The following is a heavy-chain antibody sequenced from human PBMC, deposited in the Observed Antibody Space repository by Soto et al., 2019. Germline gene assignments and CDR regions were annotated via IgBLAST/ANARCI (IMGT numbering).Heavy chain of an antibody. CDR3: ARVRRTESKMYVAS. CDR2: TYYSGST. V-gene: IGHV4-59*01. D-gene: IGHD4-4*01. Sequence: SETLSLTCTVSGGSMIAYYWNWMRQPPGKGLQWIGYTYYSGSTTYNPSLKSRVTISVDSSKNQFSLKLDSVTPADTAVYYCARVRRTESKMYVASWCPGTLV. CDR1: GGSMIAYY. J-gene: IGHJ4*02.